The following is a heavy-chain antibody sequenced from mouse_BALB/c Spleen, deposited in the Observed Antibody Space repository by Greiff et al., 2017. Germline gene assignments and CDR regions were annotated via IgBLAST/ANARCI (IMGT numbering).Heavy chain of an antibody. Sequence: QVQLQQPGAELVKPGASVKLSCKASGYTFTSYWMHWVKQRPGQGLEWIGEINPSNGRTNYNEKFKSKATLTVDKSSSTAYMQLSSLTSEDSAVYCCARSGYYDYGGFAYWGQGTLVTVSA. D-gene: IGHD2-4*01. CDR3: ARSGYYDYGGFAY. CDR1: GYTFTSYW. J-gene: IGHJ3*01. CDR2: INPSNGRT. V-gene: IGHV1S81*02.